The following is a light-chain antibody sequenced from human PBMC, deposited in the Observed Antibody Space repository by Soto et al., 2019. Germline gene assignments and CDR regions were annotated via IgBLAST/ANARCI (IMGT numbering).Light chain of an antibody. CDR1: QNISRS. CDR3: HLHNGRPRT. V-gene: IGKV3-15*01. Sequence: VMTQSPVTLTVSPGEIATLSCRASQNISRSLALYQQKPGQGASLLIYGTSTRAGGVPARFSGGGSGTEFTLTITSLQSEDFAVYYCHLHNGRPRTFGQGTKVDI. CDR2: GTS. J-gene: IGKJ1*01.